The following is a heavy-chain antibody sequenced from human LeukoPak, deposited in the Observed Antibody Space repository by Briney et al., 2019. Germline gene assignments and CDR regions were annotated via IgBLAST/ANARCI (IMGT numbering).Heavy chain of an antibody. CDR3: TTSAGFGELLFPADY. CDR2: IKSKTDGWTT. Sequence: GGSLRLSCAASGFTFSNAWMSWARQAPGKGLEWVGRIKSKTDGWTTDYAAPVKGRFTISRDDSKNTLYLQMNSLKTEDTAVYYCTTSAGFGELLFPADYWGQGTLVTVSS. V-gene: IGHV3-15*01. J-gene: IGHJ4*02. CDR1: GFTFSNAW. D-gene: IGHD3-10*01.